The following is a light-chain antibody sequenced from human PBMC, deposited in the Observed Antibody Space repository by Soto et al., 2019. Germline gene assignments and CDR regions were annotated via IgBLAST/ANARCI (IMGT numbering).Light chain of an antibody. Sequence: DIQMTQSPSSLSAAVGDRVTITCRASQDISHYLSWYQQKPGKVPKLLSYTSSTLQSGVPSRFSGSGSGTDFTLNISSLQPEDVATYYCQKHHGSPLSFGGGTKVEIK. V-gene: IGKV1-27*01. CDR1: QDISHY. CDR2: TSS. CDR3: QKHHGSPLS. J-gene: IGKJ4*01.